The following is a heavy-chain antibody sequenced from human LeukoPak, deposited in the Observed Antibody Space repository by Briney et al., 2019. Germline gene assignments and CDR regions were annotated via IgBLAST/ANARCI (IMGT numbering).Heavy chain of an antibody. D-gene: IGHD6-13*01. J-gene: IGHJ4*02. CDR3: ARDLWTPWGIAAAGTYVY. CDR1: EFTFSSYV. CDR2: ITPGGGT. V-gene: IGHV3-21*01. Sequence: GGSLRLSCAASEFTFSSYVMAWVRQAPGKGLEWVSTITPGGGTYYADSVKGRFTISRDNAKNSLYLQMNSLRAEDTAVYYCARDLWTPWGIAAAGTYVYWGQGTLVTVSS.